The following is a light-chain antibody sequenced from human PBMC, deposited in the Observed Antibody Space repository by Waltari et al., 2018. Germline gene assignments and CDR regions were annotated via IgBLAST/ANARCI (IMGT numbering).Light chain of an antibody. Sequence: DIVMTQSPDSLAVSLGERATIDCKSSQSVFYRSDNKNYLAWYQHKPGQPPKLLFYWASTLESRVPDRFSASGSGTDFTLTINNLQAEDVAVYYCQQYYRSRTFGQGTKVEIK. CDR1: QSVFYRSDNKNY. V-gene: IGKV4-1*01. CDR3: QQYYRSRT. CDR2: WAS. J-gene: IGKJ1*01.